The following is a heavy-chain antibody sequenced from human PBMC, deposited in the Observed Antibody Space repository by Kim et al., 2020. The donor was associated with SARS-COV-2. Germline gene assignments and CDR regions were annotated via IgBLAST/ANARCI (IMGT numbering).Heavy chain of an antibody. D-gene: IGHD1-1*01. CDR1: GGSISSYY. J-gene: IGHJ3*02. CDR3: ARGTGRLEPRNGAFDI. V-gene: IGHV4-4*07. Sequence: SETLSLTCTVSGGSISSYYWSWIRQPAGKGLEWIGRIYTSGSTNYNPSLKSRVTMSVDTSKNQFSLKLSSVTAADTAVYYCARGTGRLEPRNGAFDIWGQGTMVTVSS. CDR2: IYTSGST.